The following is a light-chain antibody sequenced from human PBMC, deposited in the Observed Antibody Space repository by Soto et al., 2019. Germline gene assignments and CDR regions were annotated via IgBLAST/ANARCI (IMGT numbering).Light chain of an antibody. J-gene: IGKJ1*01. V-gene: IGKV3-15*01. CDR2: GAS. CDR3: QQYNNWPPVT. Sequence: EIVMTQSPATLSVSPGERATLSCRATQSVSSNLAWYQQKPGQAPRLLIYGASTRATGIPATFSGSGSGTEFTLTISSLQSEDFAVYYCQQYNNWPPVTFGQGTKVDIK. CDR1: QSVSSN.